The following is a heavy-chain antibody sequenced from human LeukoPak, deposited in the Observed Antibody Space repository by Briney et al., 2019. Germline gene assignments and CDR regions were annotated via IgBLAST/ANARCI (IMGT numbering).Heavy chain of an antibody. CDR1: GYSISSGYY. CDR2: INHSGST. CDR3: ARAHYGDYVDTFDI. V-gene: IGHV4-38-2*02. J-gene: IGHJ3*02. Sequence: PSETLSLTCTVSGYSISSGYYWGWIRQPPGKGLEWIGEINHSGSTNYNPSLKSRVTIPVDTSKNQFSLKLTSVAAAATAVYYCARAHYGDYVDTFDIWGQGTMVTVSS. D-gene: IGHD4-17*01.